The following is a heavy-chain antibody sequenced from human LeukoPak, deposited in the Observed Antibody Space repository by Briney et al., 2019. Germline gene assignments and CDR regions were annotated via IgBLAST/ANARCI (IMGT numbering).Heavy chain of an antibody. J-gene: IGHJ4*02. CDR2: ISSSGSAI. Sequence: PGGSLRLSCAGSGFTFSSHEMNWVRQAPGKGLEWVSYISSSGSAISYADSVKGRFTISRDNSRNTLYLQMNSLRAEDTAVYYCAKMYYYDSSGYYYVDPFFDYWGQGTLVTVSS. CDR1: GFTFSSHE. CDR3: AKMYYYDSSGYYYVDPFFDY. V-gene: IGHV3-48*03. D-gene: IGHD3-22*01.